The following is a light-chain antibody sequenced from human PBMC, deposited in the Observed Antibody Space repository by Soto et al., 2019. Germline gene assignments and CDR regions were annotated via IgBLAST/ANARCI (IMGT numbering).Light chain of an antibody. CDR2: GAS. CDR3: QQYGSSLIT. CDR1: QSVSSSY. Sequence: EIVLTQSPCTLSLSPGGRATPSCRASQSVSSSYLAWYQQKHGQAPRLLIYGASSRATGIPDRFSGSGSGTDFNLTISRLEPEDFAVYYCQQYGSSLITFGQGTRLEIK. J-gene: IGKJ5*01. V-gene: IGKV3-20*01.